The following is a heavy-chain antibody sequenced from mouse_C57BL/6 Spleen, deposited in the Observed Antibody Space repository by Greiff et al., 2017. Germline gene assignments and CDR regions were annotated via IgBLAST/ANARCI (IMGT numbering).Heavy chain of an antibody. V-gene: IGHV1-64*01. D-gene: IGHD2-4*01. CDR1: GYTFTSYW. J-gene: IGHJ1*03. CDR3: ARRGDYDGYFDV. Sequence: VQLQQSGAELVKPGASVKLSCKASGYTFTSYWMHWVKQRPGQGLEWIGMIHPNSGSTNYNEKFKSKATLTVDKSSSTAYMQLSSLTSEDSAVYYCARRGDYDGYFDVWGTGTTVTVSS. CDR2: IHPNSGST.